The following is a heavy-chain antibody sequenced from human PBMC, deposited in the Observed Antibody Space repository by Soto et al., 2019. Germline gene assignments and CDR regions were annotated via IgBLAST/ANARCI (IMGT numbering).Heavy chain of an antibody. J-gene: IGHJ4*02. D-gene: IGHD3-16*01. Sequence: SETLSLTCTVSVGSISSSSYYWGWIRQPPGKGLEWIGSIYYSGSTYYNPSLKSRVTISVDTSKNQFSLKLSSVTAADTAVYYCARLLDDYFDYWGQGTLVTVSS. CDR3: ARLLDDYFDY. CDR2: IYYSGST. V-gene: IGHV4-39*01. CDR1: VGSISSSSYY.